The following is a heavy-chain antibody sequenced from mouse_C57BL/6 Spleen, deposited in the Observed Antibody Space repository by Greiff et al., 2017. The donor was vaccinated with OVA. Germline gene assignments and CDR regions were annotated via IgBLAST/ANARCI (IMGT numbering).Heavy chain of an antibody. CDR1: GYTFTSYG. J-gene: IGHJ1*03. D-gene: IGHD1-1*01. V-gene: IGHV1-81*01. CDR3: ARLGTTVVRYFDV. CDR2: IYPRSGNT. Sequence: QVQLKESGAELARPGASVKLSCKASGYTFTSYGISWVKQRTGQGLEWIGEIYPRSGNTYYNEKFKGKATLTADKSSSTAYMELRSLTSEDSAVYFCARLGTTVVRYFDVWGTGTTVTVSS.